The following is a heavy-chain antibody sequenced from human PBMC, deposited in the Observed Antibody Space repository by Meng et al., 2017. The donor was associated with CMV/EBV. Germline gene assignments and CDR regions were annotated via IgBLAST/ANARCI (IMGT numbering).Heavy chain of an antibody. Sequence: SETLSLTCAIYGGSLSEYYWAWIRQSPAKGLEWVGEINHRGVQNTHPSLASRATLTIDTSKNQFTLKLISMTAVDTAMYYCARLPDVVDGGLVTGNWVDPWGQGTLVTVSS. CDR2: INHRGVQ. J-gene: IGHJ5*02. CDR3: ARLPDVVDGGLVTGNWVDP. V-gene: IGHV4-34*04. D-gene: IGHD5-18*01. CDR1: GGSLSEYY.